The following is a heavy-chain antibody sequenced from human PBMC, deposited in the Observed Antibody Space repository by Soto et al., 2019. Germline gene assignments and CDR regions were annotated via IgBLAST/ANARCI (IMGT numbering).Heavy chain of an antibody. D-gene: IGHD6-6*01. Sequence: GSSVKVSCKASGYPFTSYGISWVRQAPGQGLEWMGWISAYNGNTNYAQKLQGRVTMTTDTSTSTAYVELRSLRSDDTAVYYCAREHGTPRSPNTWLDPWGKGTLVTVSS. CDR1: GYPFTSYG. CDR2: ISAYNGNT. J-gene: IGHJ5*02. CDR3: AREHGTPRSPNTWLDP. V-gene: IGHV1-18*01.